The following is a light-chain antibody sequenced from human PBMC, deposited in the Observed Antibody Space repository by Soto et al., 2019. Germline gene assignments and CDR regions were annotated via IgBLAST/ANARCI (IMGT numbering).Light chain of an antibody. V-gene: IGKV3-20*01. CDR2: AAS. J-gene: IGKJ2*01. CDR3: QQYGSSPNT. Sequence: EIVLTQSPGTLSLSPGERATLSCRASQSVTSDYLAWYQRKPGQAPRLLIYAASSRATGIPDRFTGSGSGTDFTLTVSRLEPEDFAVYYCQQYGSSPNTFGQGTKLEIK. CDR1: QSVTSDY.